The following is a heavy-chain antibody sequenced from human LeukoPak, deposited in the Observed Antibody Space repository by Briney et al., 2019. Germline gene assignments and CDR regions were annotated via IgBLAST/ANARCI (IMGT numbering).Heavy chain of an antibody. CDR1: GGSVSSGSYY. CDR2: IYYSGST. J-gene: IGHJ6*02. Sequence: SETLSLICTVSGGSVSSGSYYWSWIRQPPGKGLEWIGYIYYSGSTNYNPSLKSRVTISVDTSKNQFSLKLSSVTAADTAVYYCAREPLYGMDVWGQGTTVTVSS. V-gene: IGHV4-61*01. CDR3: AREPLYGMDV.